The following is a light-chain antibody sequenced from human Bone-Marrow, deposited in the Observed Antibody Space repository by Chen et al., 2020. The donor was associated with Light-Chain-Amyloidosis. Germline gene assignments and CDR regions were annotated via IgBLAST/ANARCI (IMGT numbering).Light chain of an antibody. J-gene: IGKJ2*01. CDR3: QEYYETPHT. CDR1: RIISNS. CDR2: AAS. V-gene: IGKV1-NL1*01. Sequence: DIQMTQSPSSLSASVGDRVTITCRASRIISNSLVWYQQKPGKAPKLLLYAASRLESGVPSRFSGSGSGTDYTLTITSLEPEDFATYYCQEYYETPHTFGQGTKLEIK.